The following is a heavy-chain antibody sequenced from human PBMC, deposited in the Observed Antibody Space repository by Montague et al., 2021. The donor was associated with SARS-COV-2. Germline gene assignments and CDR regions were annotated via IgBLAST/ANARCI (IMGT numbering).Heavy chain of an antibody. CDR2: INHSGSI. CDR3: ARVQDYYDSSGYYFDAFDN. Sequence: SETLSLTCTVSGGSISGYYWSWIRQPPGKGLEWIGVINHSGSINYNPSLNSRVTITVDTSKNQFSLKLSSVTAADTAVYYCARVQDYYDSSGYYFDAFDNWGQGTLVTVSS. D-gene: IGHD3-22*01. V-gene: IGHV4-34*01. CDR1: GGSISGYY. J-gene: IGHJ4*02.